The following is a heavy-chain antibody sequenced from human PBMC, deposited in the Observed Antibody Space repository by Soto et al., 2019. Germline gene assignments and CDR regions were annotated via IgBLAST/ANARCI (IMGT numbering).Heavy chain of an antibody. CDR3: AKHPWEAFGELSYYYYYMDV. CDR1: GFTCSSYA. J-gene: IGHJ6*03. V-gene: IGHV3-23*01. Sequence: PVGSLRLSCAASGFTCSSYAMSWVRQAPGKGLEWVSAISGSGGSTYYADSVKGRFTISRDNSKNTLYLQMNSLRAEDTAVYYCAKHPWEAFGELSYYYYYMDVWGKGTTVTVSS. D-gene: IGHD3-10*01. CDR2: ISGSGGST.